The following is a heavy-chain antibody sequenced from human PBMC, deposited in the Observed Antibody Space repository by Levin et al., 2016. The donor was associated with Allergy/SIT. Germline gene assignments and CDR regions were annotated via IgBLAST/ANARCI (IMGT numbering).Heavy chain of an antibody. V-gene: IGHV1-2*02. CDR1: GYNFGGFY. CDR3: ARDRSPQRLRWRIDP. D-gene: IGHD4-23*01. Sequence: ASVKVSCKASGYNFGGFYIYWVRQAPGQGLDWMGWINPKSGDTNYAQKFQGRVTMTTDTSIRTAYMELSRLTSDDTAVYFCARDRSPQRLRWRIDPWGQGTLVTVSS. CDR2: INPKSGDT. J-gene: IGHJ5*02.